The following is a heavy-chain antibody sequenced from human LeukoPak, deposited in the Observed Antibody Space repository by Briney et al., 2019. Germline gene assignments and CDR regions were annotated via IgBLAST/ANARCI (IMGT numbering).Heavy chain of an antibody. CDR3: ARGHSNYGDYFDY. Sequence: GGSLRLSCAASGFTFSTYEMNWVRQAPGKGLEWVSYTHNSGSTICYADSVKGRFTISRDNVKNSLSLQMNSLRAEDTAVYYCARGHSNYGDYFDYWGQGTLVTVSS. D-gene: IGHD4-11*01. J-gene: IGHJ4*02. CDR2: THNSGSTI. V-gene: IGHV3-48*03. CDR1: GFTFSTYE.